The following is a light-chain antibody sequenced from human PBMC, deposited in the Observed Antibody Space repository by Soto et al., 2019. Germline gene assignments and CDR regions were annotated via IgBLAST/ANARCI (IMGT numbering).Light chain of an antibody. Sequence: EIVMTQSPATLSVSPGERATLSCRASQSITSNLAWYQQKPGQAPRLLIYAASTRATGIPARFSGSGSGTEFTLTISSLQPEDVATYYCQKYNSAPALTFGGGTKVDIK. CDR2: AAS. CDR1: QSITSN. V-gene: IGKV3-15*01. CDR3: QKYNSAPALT. J-gene: IGKJ4*01.